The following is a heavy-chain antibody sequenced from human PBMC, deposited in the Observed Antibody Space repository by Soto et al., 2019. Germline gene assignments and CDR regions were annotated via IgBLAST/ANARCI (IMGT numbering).Heavy chain of an antibody. CDR2: NIPIFGTA. J-gene: IGHJ4*02. V-gene: IGHV1-69*01. CDR3: AVNEGRDVSNFDY. CDR1: GGIFTRYD. D-gene: IGHD1-26*01. Sequence: QVQLVQSGAEVKKPGSSVKVSCKASGGIFTRYDIRWVRQAPGQGLEWMGANIPIFGTANYAQKFQGRVTITADASTSTAYMELSSLGSEDTAIYYCAVNEGRDVSNFDYWGQGTLVTVSS.